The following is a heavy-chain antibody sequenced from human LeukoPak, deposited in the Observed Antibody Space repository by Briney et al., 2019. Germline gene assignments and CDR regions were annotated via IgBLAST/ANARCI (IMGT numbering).Heavy chain of an antibody. CDR3: ARRRYFDY. CDR2: INHSGST. V-gene: IGHV4-34*01. CDR1: GGSFSGYY. Sequence: SETLSLTCAVYGGSFSGYYWSWIRQPPGKGLEWIGEINHSGSTNYNPSLKNRVTISVDTSKNQFSLKLSSVTAADTAVYYCARRRYFDYWGQGTLVTVSS. J-gene: IGHJ4*02.